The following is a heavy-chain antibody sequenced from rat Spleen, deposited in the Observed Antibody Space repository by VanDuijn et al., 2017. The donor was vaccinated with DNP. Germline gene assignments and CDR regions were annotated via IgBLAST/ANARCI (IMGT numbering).Heavy chain of an antibody. CDR1: GFTFNNYW. D-gene: IGHD5-1*01. Sequence: EVQLVESGGDLVQPGRSLKLSCVASGFTFNNYWMAWIRQVPGRGLEWIASITSSGGSTYYSDSVKGRFTISRANAENTLYLQMNRLRSEDTATYYCVRSELAYFAYWGQGVMVTVSS. V-gene: IGHV5-31*01. CDR2: ITSSGGST. J-gene: IGHJ2*01. CDR3: VRSELAYFAY.